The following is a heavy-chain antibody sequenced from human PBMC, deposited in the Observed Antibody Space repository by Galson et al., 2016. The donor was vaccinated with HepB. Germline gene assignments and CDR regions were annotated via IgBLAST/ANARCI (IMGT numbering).Heavy chain of an antibody. Sequence: SVKVSCKATGYIFTRYYIHWVRQAPGQGLEWLGVINPTGGGTPYAQKFHDRVTMTRDTSPSTVYMELSSLSSEDTAVYYVARRGGSNSCYDYWGQGTLVTVSS. CDR3: ARRGGSNSCYDY. D-gene: IGHD2-2*01. V-gene: IGHV1-46*01. CDR1: GYIFTRYY. J-gene: IGHJ4*02. CDR2: INPTGGGT.